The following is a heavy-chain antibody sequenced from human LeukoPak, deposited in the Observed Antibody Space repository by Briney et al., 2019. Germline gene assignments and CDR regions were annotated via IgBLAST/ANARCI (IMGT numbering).Heavy chain of an antibody. D-gene: IGHD7-27*01. CDR2: TYYRSKWYN. J-gene: IGHJ4*02. Sequence: SQTLSLTCAISGDSVSSNSATWNWIRQSPSRGLEWLGRTYYRSKWYNDYALSVKSRITINPDTSKNQFSLQLNSVTPEDTAVYYCASTRLELGNFDYWGQGTLVTVSS. V-gene: IGHV6-1*01. CDR1: GDSVSSNSAT. CDR3: ASTRLELGNFDY.